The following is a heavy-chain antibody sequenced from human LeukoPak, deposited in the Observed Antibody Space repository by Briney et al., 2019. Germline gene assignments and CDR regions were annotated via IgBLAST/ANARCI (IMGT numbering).Heavy chain of an antibody. D-gene: IGHD3-22*01. Sequence: GGSLRLSCADSGFSVSSKYISWVRQAPGKGLEWVSVIYSGGSTYYADSVKGRFTISRDNSKNTLYLQMNSLRAEDTAVYYCARVVRGYYDSSGQDYWGQGTLVTVSS. CDR3: ARVVRGYYDSSGQDY. V-gene: IGHV3-66*01. J-gene: IGHJ4*02. CDR1: GFSVSSKY. CDR2: IYSGGST.